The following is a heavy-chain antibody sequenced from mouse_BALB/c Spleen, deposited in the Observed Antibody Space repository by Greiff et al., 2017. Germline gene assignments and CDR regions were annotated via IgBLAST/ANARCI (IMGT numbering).Heavy chain of an antibody. CDR1: GDSITSGY. V-gene: IGHV3-8*02. J-gene: IGHJ3*01. CDR3: ARDDGNYVAWLAY. CDR2: ISYSGST. Sequence: EVQLQESGPSLVKPSQTLSLTCSVTGDSITSGYWNWIRKFPGNKLEYMGYISYSGSTYYNPSLKSRISITRDTSKNQYYLQLNSVTTEDTATYYCARDDGNYVAWLAYWGQGTLVTVSA. D-gene: IGHD2-3*01.